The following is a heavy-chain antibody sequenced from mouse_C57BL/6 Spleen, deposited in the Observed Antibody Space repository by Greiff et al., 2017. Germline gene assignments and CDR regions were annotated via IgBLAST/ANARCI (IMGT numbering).Heavy chain of an antibody. V-gene: IGHV1-15*01. CDR2: IDPETGGT. J-gene: IGHJ2*01. CDR1: GYTFSDYE. D-gene: IGHD2-5*01. CDR3: TLGSNYDYFDY. Sequence: VQLQQSGAELVRPGASVTLSCKASGYTFSDYEMHWVKQTPVHGLEWIGAIDPETGGTAYNQKFKGKAILTADKSSSTAYMELRSLTSEDSAVYYCTLGSNYDYFDYWGQGTTLTVSS.